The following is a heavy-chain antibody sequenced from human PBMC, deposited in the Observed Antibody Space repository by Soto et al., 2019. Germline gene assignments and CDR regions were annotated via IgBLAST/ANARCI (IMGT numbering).Heavy chain of an antibody. J-gene: IGHJ4*02. CDR3: ARLTGTTSGDY. CDR1: GFTFSSYA. Sequence: QVQLVESGGGVVQPGRSLRLSCAASGFTFSSYAMHWVRQAPGKGLEWVAVIWYDGSNKYYADSVKGRFTISRDNSKNTLYLQMNSLRAEDTAVYYCARLTGTTSGDYWGQGTLVTVSS. D-gene: IGHD1-7*01. V-gene: IGHV3-33*08. CDR2: IWYDGSNK.